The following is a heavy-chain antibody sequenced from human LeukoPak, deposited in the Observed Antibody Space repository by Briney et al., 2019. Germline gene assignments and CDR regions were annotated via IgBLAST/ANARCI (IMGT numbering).Heavy chain of an antibody. CDR1: GYTFTGYY. Sequence: ASVKVSCKASGYTFTGYYMHWVRQAPGQGLEWMGWINPNSGGTNYAQKFQGRVTMTRDTSTSTVYMELSSLRSEDTAVYYCARDKGYDILTGYYRIHYYMDVWGKGTTVTISS. CDR2: INPNSGGT. CDR3: ARDKGYDILTGYYRIHYYMDV. V-gene: IGHV1-2*02. D-gene: IGHD3-9*01. J-gene: IGHJ6*03.